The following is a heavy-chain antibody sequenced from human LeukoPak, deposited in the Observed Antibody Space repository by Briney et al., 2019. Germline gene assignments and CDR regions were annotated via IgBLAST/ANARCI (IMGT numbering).Heavy chain of an antibody. CDR1: GYTFTSYD. D-gene: IGHD5-18*01. Sequence: ASVKVSCEASGYTFTSYDINWVRQATGQGLEWMGWMNPDSGNTGYAQKFQGRVTMTRNTSISTAYMELSSLRSEDTAVYYCAKRGYSYGDFDYWGQGTLVTVSS. V-gene: IGHV1-8*01. J-gene: IGHJ4*02. CDR2: MNPDSGNT. CDR3: AKRGYSYGDFDY.